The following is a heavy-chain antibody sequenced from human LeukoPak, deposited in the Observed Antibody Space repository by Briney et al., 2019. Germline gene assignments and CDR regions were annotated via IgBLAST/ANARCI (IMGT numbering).Heavy chain of an antibody. CDR1: GFTFSSYS. CDR2: LTSSSNTF. D-gene: IGHD5-12*01. J-gene: IGHJ4*02. Sequence: PGGSLRLSCEVSGFTFSSYSMTWVRQVPGKGLEWIAYLTSSSNTFYYADSVRGRFIISRDNARNSLFLQMNSLTVEDTAVYYCARSLSGYDPLCAFWRQGTLVTVSS. V-gene: IGHV3-48*01. CDR3: ARSLSGYDPLCAF.